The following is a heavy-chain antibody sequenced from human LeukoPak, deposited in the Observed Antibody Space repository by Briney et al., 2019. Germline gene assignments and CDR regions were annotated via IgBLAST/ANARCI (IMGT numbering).Heavy chain of an antibody. CDR3: AKDSSWFGDQYNWFDP. CDR1: GFTFSGSA. J-gene: IGHJ5*02. D-gene: IGHD3-10*01. Sequence: PGGSLRLSCAASGFTFSGSAMHWVRQASGKGLEWVGRIRSKANSYATAYAASVKGRFTISRDDSKNTLYLQMNSLRAEDTAVYYCAKDSSWFGDQYNWFDPWGQGTLVTVSS. CDR2: IRSKANSYAT. V-gene: IGHV3-73*01.